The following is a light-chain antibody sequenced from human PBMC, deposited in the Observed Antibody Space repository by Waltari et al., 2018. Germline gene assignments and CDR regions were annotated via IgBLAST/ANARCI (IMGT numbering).Light chain of an antibody. Sequence: QSALTQPASVSGSPGQSITISSTGTRRDVDNYTYVSWYQQPPGKAPKLMIYEVINRPSGVSNRFSGSKSGNTASLTISGLQAEDEADYYCSSYTSSSTYVFGTGTKVTVL. CDR1: RRDVDNYTY. V-gene: IGLV2-14*01. CDR2: EVI. J-gene: IGLJ1*01. CDR3: SSYTSSSTYV.